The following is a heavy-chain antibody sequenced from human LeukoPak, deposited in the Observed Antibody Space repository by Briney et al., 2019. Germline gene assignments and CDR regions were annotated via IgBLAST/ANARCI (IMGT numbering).Heavy chain of an antibody. V-gene: IGHV4-39*07. CDR1: GGSISSNSYY. D-gene: IGHD2-15*01. CDR3: ARTTEGYCRGRSCYSYYYYMDV. Sequence: PSETLSLTCTVSGGSISSNSYYWGWIRQPPGKGLEWIGSIYYSGSTYYNPSLKSRVTISVDTSKNQFSLKLSSVTAADTAVCYCARTTEGYCRGRSCYSYYYYMDVWGKGTTVTVSS. J-gene: IGHJ6*03. CDR2: IYYSGST.